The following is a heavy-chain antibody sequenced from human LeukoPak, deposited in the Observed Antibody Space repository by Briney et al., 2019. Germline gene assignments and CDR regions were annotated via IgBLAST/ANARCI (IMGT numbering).Heavy chain of an antibody. V-gene: IGHV3-23*01. CDR3: AKAMSGYYGIDY. CDR2: ISGSGGNT. Sequence: GGSLRLSCAASGFTFSTYAMNWVRQAPGKGLGWVSTISGSGGNTYYADSVKGRFTISRDNSKNTLYLQMNSLRAEDTAVYYCAKAMSGYYGIDYWGQGTLVTVSS. D-gene: IGHD3-22*01. CDR1: GFTFSTYA. J-gene: IGHJ4*02.